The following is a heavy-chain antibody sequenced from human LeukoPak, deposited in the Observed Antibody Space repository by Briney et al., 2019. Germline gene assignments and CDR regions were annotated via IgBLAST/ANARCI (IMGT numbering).Heavy chain of an antibody. CDR2: INHSGST. CDR1: GGSFSGYY. Sequence: PSETLSLTCAVYGGSFSGYYWSWIRQPPGKGLEWIGEINHSGSTNYNPSLKSRVTISVDTSKNQFSLKLSSVTAADTAVYYCARGWGRRLLWFGESVGFDPWGQGTLVTVSS. V-gene: IGHV4-34*01. J-gene: IGHJ5*02. D-gene: IGHD3-10*01. CDR3: ARGWGRRLLWFGESVGFDP.